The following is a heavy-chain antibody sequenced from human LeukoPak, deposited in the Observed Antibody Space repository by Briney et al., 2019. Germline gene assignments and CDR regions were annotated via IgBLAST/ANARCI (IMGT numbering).Heavy chain of an antibody. Sequence: GGSLRLSCEVSGLLFSYYGMNWVRHAPGKGLEWVSAISDSGDATYYADSVKGRFTISRDNYNSTLYLQMNNLRANDTALYYCAKYRGHYMHFECWGKGTLVTVSS. V-gene: IGHV3-23*01. CDR3: AKYRGHYMHFEC. CDR1: GLLFSYYG. D-gene: IGHD4-17*01. J-gene: IGHJ4*02. CDR2: ISDSGDAT.